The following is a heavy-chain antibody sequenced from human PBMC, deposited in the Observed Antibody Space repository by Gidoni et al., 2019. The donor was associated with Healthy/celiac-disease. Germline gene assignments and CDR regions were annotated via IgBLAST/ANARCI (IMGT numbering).Heavy chain of an antibody. CDR2: INHSGST. J-gene: IGHJ6*02. CDR1: GGSFSGYY. CDR3: AGVATILRFYYYYGMDV. D-gene: IGHD5-12*01. Sequence: QVQLQQWGAGLLKPSETLSLTCAVYGGSFSGYYWSWIRQPPGKGLEWIGEINHSGSTNYNPSLKSRVTISVDTSKNQFSLKLSSVTAADTAVYYCAGVATILRFYYYYGMDVWGQGTTVTVSS. V-gene: IGHV4-34*01.